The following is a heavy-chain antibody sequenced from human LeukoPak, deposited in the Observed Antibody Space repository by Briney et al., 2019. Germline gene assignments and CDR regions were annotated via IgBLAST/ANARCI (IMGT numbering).Heavy chain of an antibody. CDR3: TRDREGGSGWFDP. CDR2: INPNNGAA. Sequence: ASVKVSCKASGYTFTGYYLHWVRQAPGQGLEWMGWINPNNGAANYEQRFQGRVTMTRDTSISTAYMELSRLRSDDTAVYYCTRDREGGSGWFDPWGQGTLVTVSS. V-gene: IGHV1-2*02. D-gene: IGHD3-16*01. J-gene: IGHJ5*02. CDR1: GYTFTGYY.